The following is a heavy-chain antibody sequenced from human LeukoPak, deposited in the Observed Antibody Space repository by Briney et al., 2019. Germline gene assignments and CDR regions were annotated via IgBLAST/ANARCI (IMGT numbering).Heavy chain of an antibody. CDR3: ARGLSSSLDV. CDR1: GGSFSGYY. D-gene: IGHD6-13*01. J-gene: IGHJ6*04. V-gene: IGHV4-34*01. CDR2: INHSGST. Sequence: SETLSLTCAVYGGSFSGYYWSWIRQPPGKGLERIGEINHSGSTNYNPSLKSRVTISVDTSKNQFSLKLSSVTAEDTAVYYCARGLSSSLDVWGKGTTVTVSS.